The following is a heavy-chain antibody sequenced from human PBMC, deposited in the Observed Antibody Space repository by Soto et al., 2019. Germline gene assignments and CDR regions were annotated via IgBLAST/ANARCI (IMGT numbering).Heavy chain of an antibody. J-gene: IGHJ4*02. Sequence: EVQLLESGGGLVQPGGSLRLSCAASGFTFSSYAMSWVRQAPGKGLEWVSAISGSGGSTYYADSVKGRFTISRDNSKNTLYLQMNSLRAEDTAVYYCAKDRYSGSWWRGDEPRVLCGNWGQGTLVTVSS. D-gene: IGHD1-26*01. CDR1: GFTFSSYA. CDR3: AKDRYSGSWWRGDEPRVLCGN. V-gene: IGHV3-23*01. CDR2: ISGSGGST.